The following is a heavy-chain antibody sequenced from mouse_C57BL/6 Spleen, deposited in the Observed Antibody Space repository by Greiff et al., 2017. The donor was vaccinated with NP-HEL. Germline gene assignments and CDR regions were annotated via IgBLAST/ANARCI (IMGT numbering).Heavy chain of an antibody. V-gene: IGHV1-80*01. Sequence: VQLQQSGAELVKPGASVKISCKASGYAFSSYWMNWVKQRPGKGLEWIGQIYPGDGDTNYNGKFKGKATLTADKSSSTAYMQLSSLTSEASAVYFCARGYSNLRYFEVWGTGTTVTVSS. J-gene: IGHJ1*03. D-gene: IGHD2-5*01. CDR1: GYAFSSYW. CDR3: ARGYSNLRYFEV. CDR2: IYPGDGDT.